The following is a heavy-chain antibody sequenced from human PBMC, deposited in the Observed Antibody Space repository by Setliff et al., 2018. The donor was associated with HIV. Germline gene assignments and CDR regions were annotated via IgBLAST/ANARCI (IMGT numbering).Heavy chain of an antibody. D-gene: IGHD6-6*01. CDR3: AGMGAARPLYYYGMDV. J-gene: IGHJ6*02. CDR1: RGSLSSGGYY. Sequence: PSETLSLTCSVFRGSLSSGGYYWSWIRQHPGKGLEWIGYSYHSGSPSYNPSLKSRTTISVDTSKNEFSLKLSSVTAADTAVYYCAGMGAARPLYYYGMDVWGRGTTVTVSS. V-gene: IGHV4-31*03. CDR2: SYHSGSP.